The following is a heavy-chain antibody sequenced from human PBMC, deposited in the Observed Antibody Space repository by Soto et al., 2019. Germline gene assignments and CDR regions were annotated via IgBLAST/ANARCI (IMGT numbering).Heavy chain of an antibody. CDR3: ARGDRGGSGSPASYYFSGLDV. J-gene: IGHJ6*02. D-gene: IGHD3-10*01. CDR2: VSANGDIT. Sequence: VKVLESGGDLVQPGGSLRLSCVDSGFTFSEYAMTWVRQAPGKGLDWVSSVSANGDITYYADSVKGRFTISRDNSNNTLLLQMNSLRAEDTALYYCARGDRGGSGSPASYYFSGLDVWGQGTTVIVSS. V-gene: IGHV3-23*01. CDR1: GFTFSEYA.